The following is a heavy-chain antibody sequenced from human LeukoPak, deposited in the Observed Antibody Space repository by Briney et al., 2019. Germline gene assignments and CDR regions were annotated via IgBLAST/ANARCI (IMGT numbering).Heavy chain of an antibody. D-gene: IGHD3-9*01. Sequence: GESLKISCTGSGYIFSDYWIGWLRQMPGKGLEWMGIIYPGDSDVRYSPSFQGQVIMSADKSISTAYLEWSGLKASDTAMYYCARLSRPHILDTNWFDPWGQGSLVTISS. CDR3: ARLSRPHILDTNWFDP. V-gene: IGHV5-51*01. J-gene: IGHJ5*02. CDR1: GYIFSDYW. CDR2: IYPGDSDV.